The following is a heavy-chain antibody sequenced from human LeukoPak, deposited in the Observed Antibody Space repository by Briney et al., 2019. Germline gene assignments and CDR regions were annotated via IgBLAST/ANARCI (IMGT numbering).Heavy chain of an antibody. V-gene: IGHV4-39*01. CDR3: ARSLWFGELFHRGDAFDI. J-gene: IGHJ3*02. Sequence: PSETLSLTCTVSGGSISSSSYYWGWIRQPPGTGLEWIGSIYYSGSTYYNPSLKSRVTISVDTSKNQFSLKLSSVTAADTAVYYCARSLWFGELFHRGDAFDIWGQGTMVTVSS. D-gene: IGHD3-10*01. CDR1: GGSISSSSYY. CDR2: IYYSGST.